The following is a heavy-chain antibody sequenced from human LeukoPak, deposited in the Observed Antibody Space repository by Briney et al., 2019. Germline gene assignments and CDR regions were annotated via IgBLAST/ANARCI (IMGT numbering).Heavy chain of an antibody. D-gene: IGHD5-18*01. CDR3: ARQQQQLWYD. CDR2: ISSSAGTT. V-gene: IGHV3-48*03. CDR1: GFTFSSYE. J-gene: IGHJ4*02. Sequence: PGGSLRLSCAASGFTFSSYERNWGRQAPGKELEWVSCISSSAGTTYYAVSVKGGFTISRENPKKSLYLPVNSVGDEDTAVYFCARQQQQLWYDWGQGTLVTVSS.